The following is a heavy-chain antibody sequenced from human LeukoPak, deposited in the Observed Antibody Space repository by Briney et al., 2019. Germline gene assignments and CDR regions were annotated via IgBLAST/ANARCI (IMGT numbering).Heavy chain of an antibody. D-gene: IGHD2-2*01. CDR3: ARHVGGGSSTGFDF. Sequence: PSETLSLTCTVSGGSISSYYWSWIRQPPGKGLEWIGYIYYSGSTSYNLSLKSRVTILVDTSNNQFSLKLSSVTAADTAVYYCARHVGGGSSTGFDFWGQGTLVTVSS. V-gene: IGHV4-59*08. CDR1: GGSISSYY. CDR2: IYYSGST. J-gene: IGHJ4*02.